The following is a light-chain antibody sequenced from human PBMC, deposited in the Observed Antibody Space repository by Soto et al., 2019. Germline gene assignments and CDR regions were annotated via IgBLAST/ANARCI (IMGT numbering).Light chain of an antibody. CDR3: QQYGRSPLST. Sequence: EIVLTQSPGTLSLSSGERATLSCRASQSVSSSFLAWYQQKPGQAPTLLIYGASSRATGIPDRFSGSGSGTDFTLTISRLEPEDFAVYHCQQYGRSPLSTFGPGTKVDIK. CDR1: QSVSSSF. J-gene: IGKJ3*01. CDR2: GAS. V-gene: IGKV3-20*01.